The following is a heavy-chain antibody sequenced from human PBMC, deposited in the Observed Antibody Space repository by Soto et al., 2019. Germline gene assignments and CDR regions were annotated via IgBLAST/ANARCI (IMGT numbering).Heavy chain of an antibody. Sequence: GGSLRLSCAASGFTFSSYGMHWVRQAPGKGLEWVAVISYDGSNKYYADSVKGRFTISRDNSKNTLYLQMNSLRAEDTAVHYCAKDGGPLAYWGQGTLVTVSS. CDR1: GFTFSSYG. V-gene: IGHV3-30*18. D-gene: IGHD3-16*01. J-gene: IGHJ4*02. CDR2: ISYDGSNK. CDR3: AKDGGPLAY.